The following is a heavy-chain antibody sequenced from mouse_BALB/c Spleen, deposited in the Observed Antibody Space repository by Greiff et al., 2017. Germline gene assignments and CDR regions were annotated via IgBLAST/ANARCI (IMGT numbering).Heavy chain of an antibody. J-gene: IGHJ1*01. CDR2: ISYSGST. CDR1: GDSITSGY. Sequence: EVHLVESGPSLVKPSQTLSLTCSVTGDSITSGYWNWIRKFPGNKLEYMGYISYSGSTYYNPSLKSRISITRDTSKNQYYLQLNSVTTEDTATYYCAREQYGNYGWYFDVWGAGTTVTVSS. CDR3: AREQYGNYGWYFDV. V-gene: IGHV3-8*02. D-gene: IGHD2-10*02.